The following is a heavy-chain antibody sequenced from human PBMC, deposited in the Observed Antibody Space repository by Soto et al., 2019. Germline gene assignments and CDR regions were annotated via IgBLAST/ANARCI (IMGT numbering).Heavy chain of an antibody. CDR3: AREGIAAAGTYGY. CDR2: INPNSGGT. V-gene: IGHV1-2*02. J-gene: IGHJ4*02. D-gene: IGHD6-13*01. Sequence: DSVKVACKASGYSFTCYYMHWVRQAPGQGLEWMGWINPNSGGTNYAQKFQGRVTMTRDTSISTAYMELSRLRSDDTAVYYCAREGIAAAGTYGYWGQGTLVTVSS. CDR1: GYSFTCYY.